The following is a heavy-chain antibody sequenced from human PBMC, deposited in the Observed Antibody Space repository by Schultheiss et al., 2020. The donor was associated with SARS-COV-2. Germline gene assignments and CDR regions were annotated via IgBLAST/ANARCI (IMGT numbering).Heavy chain of an antibody. J-gene: IGHJ4*02. CDR2: INHSGST. V-gene: IGHV4-34*01. Sequence: SETLSLTCTVSGGSISSYYWSWIRQPPGKGLEWIGEINHSGSTYYNPSLKSRVTISVDTSKNQFSLKLSSVTAADTAVYYCASSRGSYGKVDYWGQGTLVTVSS. CDR3: ASSRGSYGKVDY. CDR1: GGSISSYY. D-gene: IGHD1-26*01.